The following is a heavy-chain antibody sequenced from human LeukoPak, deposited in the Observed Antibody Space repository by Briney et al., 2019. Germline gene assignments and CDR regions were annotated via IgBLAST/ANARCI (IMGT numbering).Heavy chain of an antibody. CDR1: GYTFTGYY. D-gene: IGHD3-22*01. J-gene: IGHJ5*02. CDR2: INPNSGDT. CDR3: ARDRTSGYNWFDP. Sequence: ASGKVSCKASGYTFTGYYMHWVRQAPGQGLEWMGWINPNSGDTNYAQKFQGRVTMTRDTSISTAYMELSRLTSDDTAMHYCARDRTSGYNWFDPWGQGTLVTVSS. V-gene: IGHV1-2*02.